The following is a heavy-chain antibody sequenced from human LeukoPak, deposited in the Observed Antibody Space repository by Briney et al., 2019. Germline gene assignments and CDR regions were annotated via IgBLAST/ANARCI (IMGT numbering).Heavy chain of an antibody. V-gene: IGHV3-33*01. Sequence: PGRSLRLSCAASGFTFSSYGMHWVRQAPGKGLEWVAVIWYDGSNKYYADSVKGRFTISRDNSKNTLYLQMNSLRAEDTAVYYCARDGRTFPHWGQGTLVTVSS. CDR1: GFTFSSYG. CDR3: ARDGRTFPH. D-gene: IGHD2/OR15-2a*01. CDR2: IWYDGSNK. J-gene: IGHJ4*02.